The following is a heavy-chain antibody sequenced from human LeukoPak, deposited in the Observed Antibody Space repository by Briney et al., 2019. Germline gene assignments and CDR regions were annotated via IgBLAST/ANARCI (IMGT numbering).Heavy chain of an antibody. CDR2: ISDDGSNK. CDR1: GFTFSSYA. J-gene: IGHJ4*02. CDR3: AKDRGYSSSWYVFGY. D-gene: IGHD6-13*01. V-gene: IGHV3-30*04. Sequence: GRSLRLSCAASGFTFSSYAMHWVRQAPGKGLEWVAVISDDGSNKYYGDSVKGRFTISRDNSKNTLYLQMNSLRAEDTAVYYCAKDRGYSSSWYVFGYWGQGTPVTVSS.